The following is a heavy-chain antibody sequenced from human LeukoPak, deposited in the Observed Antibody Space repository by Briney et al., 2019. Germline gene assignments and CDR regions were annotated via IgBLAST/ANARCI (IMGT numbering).Heavy chain of an antibody. CDR2: IYYSGST. J-gene: IGHJ4*02. CDR3: ARHLSSGWYVDY. V-gene: IGHV4-39*01. CDR1: GGSISSSSYY. Sequence: PSEPLSLTCTVSGGSISSSSYYWGWIRQPPGKGLVLISSIYYSGSTYYNPSLKSRVTISVDTSKNQFSLKLSSVTAADTAVYYCARHLSSGWYVDYWGQGTLVTVSS. D-gene: IGHD6-13*01.